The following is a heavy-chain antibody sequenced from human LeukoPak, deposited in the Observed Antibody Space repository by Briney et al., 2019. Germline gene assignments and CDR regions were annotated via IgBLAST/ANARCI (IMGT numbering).Heavy chain of an antibody. CDR2: IKQDGSEK. D-gene: IGHD3-16*01. J-gene: IGHJ4*02. V-gene: IGHV3-7*01. CDR3: ARAPKGGVQAY. Sequence: GGSLRLSCAASGFTFSSYWMSWVRQAPGKGLEWVANIKQDGSEKYYVDSVKGRFTISRDNARNSLYLQMNSLRAEDTAVYYCARAPKGGVQAYWGQGTLVTVSS. CDR1: GFTFSSYW.